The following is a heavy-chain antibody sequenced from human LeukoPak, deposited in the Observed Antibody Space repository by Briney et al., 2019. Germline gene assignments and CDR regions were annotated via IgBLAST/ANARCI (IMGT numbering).Heavy chain of an antibody. V-gene: IGHV1-46*01. J-gene: IGHJ4*02. CDR3: ARTYSSSEGLDY. CDR1: GYTFTSYY. Sequence: ASVKVSCKASGYTFTSYYMHWVRQAPGQGLEWMGINNPSGGSTSYAQKFQGRVTMTRDMSTSTVYMELSSLRSEDTAVYYCARTYSSSEGLDYWGQGTLVTVSS. CDR2: NNPSGGST. D-gene: IGHD6-13*01.